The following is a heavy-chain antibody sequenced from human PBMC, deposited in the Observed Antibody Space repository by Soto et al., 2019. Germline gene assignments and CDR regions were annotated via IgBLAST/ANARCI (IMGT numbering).Heavy chain of an antibody. V-gene: IGHV1-3*04. Sequence: ASVKVSCKVSGSTFTRYTIHWMRQAPGRRPEWMAWVNIGNGNTKYSQNFQDRVTVTSNTSATTAYMELSSLKSEDTAVYYCAKDPHLDYWGQGTLVTVSS. CDR2: VNIGNGNT. CDR3: AKDPHLDY. CDR1: GSTFTRYT. J-gene: IGHJ4*02.